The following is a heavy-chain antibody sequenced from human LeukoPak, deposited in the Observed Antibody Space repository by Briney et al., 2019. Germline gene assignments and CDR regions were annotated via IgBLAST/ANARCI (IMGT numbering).Heavy chain of an antibody. CDR3: AKDSRIGYCGSYGENWYFDL. V-gene: IGHV3-23*01. CDR2: LSGSGGTT. Sequence: PGGTLRLSCAASGFTFSRYAMNWVRQAPGKGLEWVSGLSGSGGTTYYADSVKGRFTISRDNSKNTLYLQMNSLRAEDTAVYYCAKDSRIGYCGSYGENWYFDLWGRGTLVTVSS. D-gene: IGHD1-26*01. J-gene: IGHJ2*01. CDR1: GFTFSRYA.